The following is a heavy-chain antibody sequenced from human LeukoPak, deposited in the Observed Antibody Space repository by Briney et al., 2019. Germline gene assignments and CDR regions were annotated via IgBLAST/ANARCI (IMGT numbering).Heavy chain of an antibody. D-gene: IGHD3-10*01. CDR3: ARENYYGSGSPNPMAVYFDY. CDR2: ISAYNGNT. Sequence: ASVKVSSKASGYTFTIYGISWVRQAPGQGLEWMGWISAYNGNTNYAQKLQGRVTMTTDTSTSTAYMELRSLRSDDTAVYYCARENYYGSGSPNPMAVYFDYWGQGTLVTVSS. CDR1: GYTFTIYG. J-gene: IGHJ4*02. V-gene: IGHV1-18*01.